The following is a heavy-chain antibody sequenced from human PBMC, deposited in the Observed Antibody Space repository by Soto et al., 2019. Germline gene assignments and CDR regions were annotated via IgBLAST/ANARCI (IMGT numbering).Heavy chain of an antibody. V-gene: IGHV3-53*04. Sequence: EVQLVESGGGLVQPGGSLRLSCAASGFTVSSNYMSWVRQAPGKGLEWVSVIYSGGSTYYADSVKGRFTISRHNSKNTLYLQMNSLRAEDTAVYYCAREITIFGVVTPYYYYMDVWGKGTTVTVSS. J-gene: IGHJ6*03. CDR1: GFTVSSNY. CDR2: IYSGGST. CDR3: AREITIFGVVTPYYYYMDV. D-gene: IGHD3-3*01.